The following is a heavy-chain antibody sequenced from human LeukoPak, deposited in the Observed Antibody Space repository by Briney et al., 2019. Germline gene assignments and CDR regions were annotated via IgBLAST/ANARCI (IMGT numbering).Heavy chain of an antibody. V-gene: IGHV4-31*03. CDR3: ASFLRSGYCSGGSCLDAFDI. Sequence: SETLSLTCTVSGGSISSGGYYWSWIRQHPGKGLEWIGYIYYSGSTYYNPSLKSRVTISVDTSKNQFSLKLSSVTAADTAVYYCASFLRSGYCSGGSCLDAFDIWGQGTMVTVSS. D-gene: IGHD2-15*01. CDR1: GGSISSGGYY. J-gene: IGHJ3*02. CDR2: IYYSGST.